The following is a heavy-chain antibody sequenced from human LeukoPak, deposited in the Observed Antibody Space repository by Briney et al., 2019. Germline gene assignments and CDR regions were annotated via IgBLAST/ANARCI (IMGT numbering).Heavy chain of an antibody. Sequence: SETLSLTCAVYGGSFSGYYWSWIRQPPGKGLEWIGEINHSGSTNYNPSLKSRVTISVDTSKNQFSLKLSSVTAADTVVYYCARAAAPPHSFDYWGQGTLVTVSS. CDR2: INHSGST. CDR1: GGSFSGYY. J-gene: IGHJ4*02. D-gene: IGHD6-13*01. CDR3: ARAAAPPHSFDY. V-gene: IGHV4-34*01.